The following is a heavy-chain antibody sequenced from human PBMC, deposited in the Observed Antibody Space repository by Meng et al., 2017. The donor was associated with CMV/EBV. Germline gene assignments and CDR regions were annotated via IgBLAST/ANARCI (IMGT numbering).Heavy chain of an antibody. CDR3: ARTRTYCASTSCYTGGYYFDY. CDR1: YS. Sequence: YSIHWVRQAPGQRLEWMGWINAGNGDTKSSQKFQGRLTITRDSSASTVYMGLSSVRFEDTAVYYCARTRTYCASTSCYTGGYYFDYWGQGTLVTVSS. CDR2: INAGNGDT. V-gene: IGHV1-3*01. D-gene: IGHD2-2*02. J-gene: IGHJ4*02.